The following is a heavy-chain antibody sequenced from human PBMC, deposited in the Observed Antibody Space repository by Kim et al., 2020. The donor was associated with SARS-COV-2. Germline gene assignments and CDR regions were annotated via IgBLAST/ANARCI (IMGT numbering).Heavy chain of an antibody. CDR3: AKWPREFGELDYFDY. J-gene: IGHJ4*01. D-gene: IGHD3-10*01. CDR1: GFTFSSYG. Sequence: GGSLRLSCAASGFTFSSYGMHWVRQAPGKGLEWVAVISYDGSNKYYADSVKGRFTISRDNSKNTLYLQMNSLRAEDTAVYYCAKWPREFGELDYFDYWG. CDR2: ISYDGSNK. V-gene: IGHV3-30*18.